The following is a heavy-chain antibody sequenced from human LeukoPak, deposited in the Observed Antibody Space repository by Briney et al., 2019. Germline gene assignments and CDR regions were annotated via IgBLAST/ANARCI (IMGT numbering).Heavy chain of an antibody. D-gene: IGHD2-8*01. CDR1: EGSFRGFY. CDR3: VREGPSVTNFDL. J-gene: IGHJ4*02. V-gene: IGHV4-34*01. CDR2: IDHSGST. Sequence: PSETLSLTCAVFEGSFRGFYWSWIRQSPGKGMEWIGEIDHSGSTNYNPSLKSRVTISVDTSKKQFSLKLNSVTAADTAVYFCVREGPSVTNFDLWAQGTQVTVSS.